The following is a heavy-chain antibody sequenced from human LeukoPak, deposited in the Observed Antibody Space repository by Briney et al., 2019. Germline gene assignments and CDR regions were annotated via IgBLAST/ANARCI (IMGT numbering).Heavy chain of an antibody. CDR1: GGSISSDSFY. Sequence: SETLSLTCTVSGGSISSDSFYWGWLRQPPGKGLEWIGSIYYSGSAYFNPSLRGRVTISVDTSKNQFSLNLSSVTAADTAVYYCARPGTTYYSYIMDVWGQGTTVTVSS. V-gene: IGHV4-39*01. CDR2: IYYSGSA. D-gene: IGHD1-1*01. J-gene: IGHJ6*02. CDR3: ARPGTTYYSYIMDV.